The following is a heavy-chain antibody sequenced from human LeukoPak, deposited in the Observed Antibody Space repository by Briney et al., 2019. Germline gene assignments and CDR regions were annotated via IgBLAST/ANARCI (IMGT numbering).Heavy chain of an antibody. CDR1: GFTFSSYW. CDR2: INSDGSTT. Sequence: PGGSLRLSCVVSGFTFSSYWMHWVRQAPGKGLVWVSRINSDGSTTTYADSVKGRFTISRDNAKNSLYLQMNSLRAEDTAVYYCARGGVSGSDSGILEHDYWGQGTLVTVSS. V-gene: IGHV3-74*01. CDR3: ARGGVSGSDSGILEHDY. J-gene: IGHJ4*02. D-gene: IGHD1/OR15-1a*01.